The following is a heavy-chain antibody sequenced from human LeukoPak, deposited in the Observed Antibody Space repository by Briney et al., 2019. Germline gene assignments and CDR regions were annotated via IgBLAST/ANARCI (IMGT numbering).Heavy chain of an antibody. CDR2: IYTSGST. Sequence: SQTLSLTCTVSGGSISSGSYYWSWIRQPAGKGLELIGRIYTSGSTNYNPSLKSRVTISVDTSKNQFSLKLSSVTAADTAVYYCAREWETTVTIGDYFDYWGQGTLVTVSS. CDR3: AREWETTVTIGDYFDY. V-gene: IGHV4-61*02. J-gene: IGHJ4*02. D-gene: IGHD4-17*01. CDR1: GGSISSGSYY.